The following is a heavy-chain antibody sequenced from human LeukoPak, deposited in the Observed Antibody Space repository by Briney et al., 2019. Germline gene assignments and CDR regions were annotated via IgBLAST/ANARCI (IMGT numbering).Heavy chain of an antibody. D-gene: IGHD5-24*01. CDR3: ARDRVGYNPEGAFDI. Sequence: ASVKVSCKASGYTFTSYGISWVRQAPGQGLEWMGWISAYNSNTNYAQKLQGRVTMTTDTSTSTAYMELRSLRSDDTAVYYCARDRVGYNPEGAFDIWAKGQWSPSLQ. CDR2: ISAYNSNT. J-gene: IGHJ3*02. V-gene: IGHV1-18*01. CDR1: GYTFTSYG.